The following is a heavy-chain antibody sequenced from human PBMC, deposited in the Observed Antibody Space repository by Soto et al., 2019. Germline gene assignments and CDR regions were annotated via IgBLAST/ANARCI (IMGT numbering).Heavy chain of an antibody. D-gene: IGHD1-26*01. V-gene: IGHV1-24*01. CDR1: GYTLTELS. CDR3: AGSSLYSGSDYNWFDP. Sequence: GASVKVSCKVSGYTLTELSMHWVRQAPGKGLEWMGGFDPEDGETIYAQKFQGRVTMTEDTTTDTAYMELSSLRSEDTAVYYCAGSSLYSGSDYNWFDPWGQGTLVTVSS. CDR2: FDPEDGET. J-gene: IGHJ5*02.